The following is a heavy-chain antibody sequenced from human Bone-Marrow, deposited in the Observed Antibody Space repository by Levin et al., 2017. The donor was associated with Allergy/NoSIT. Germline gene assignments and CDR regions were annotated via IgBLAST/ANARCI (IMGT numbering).Heavy chain of an antibody. J-gene: IGHJ6*02. CDR2: IWHDGSTR. V-gene: IGHV3-33*06. CDR1: GFTFSNYG. Sequence: GGSLRLSCAASGFTFSNYGMHWVRQIPGKGLEWVAVIWHDGSTRSYAESVKGRFTISRDNSKHTTFLQMNNLRADDTAVYHCAKERDYFDGSGYYLREHYYAMDVWGQGTTVTV. CDR3: AKERDYFDGSGYYLREHYYAMDV. D-gene: IGHD3-22*01.